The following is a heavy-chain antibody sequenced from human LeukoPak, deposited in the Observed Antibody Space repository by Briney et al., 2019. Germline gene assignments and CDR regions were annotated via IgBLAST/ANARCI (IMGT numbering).Heavy chain of an antibody. D-gene: IGHD4-17*01. CDR2: ISSSGSTI. Sequence: PGGSLRLSCAASGFTFSSYEMNWVRQAPGKGLEWVSYISSSGSTIYYADSVKGRFTISRDNAKNSLYLQMNSLGAEDTAVYYCARVSFHYGDYGWFDPWGQGTLVTVSS. CDR1: GFTFSSYE. CDR3: ARVSFHYGDYGWFDP. J-gene: IGHJ5*02. V-gene: IGHV3-48*03.